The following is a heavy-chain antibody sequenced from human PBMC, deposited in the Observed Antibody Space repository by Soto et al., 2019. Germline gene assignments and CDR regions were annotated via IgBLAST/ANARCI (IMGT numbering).Heavy chain of an antibody. CDR3: ARAGENYGSGTFSPPLRYYFNS. J-gene: IGHJ4*02. D-gene: IGHD3-10*01. Sequence: QVQLVQSGTEVKKPGASVNVSCKASGYTFTTHYMHWVRQAPGQGLEWMGIINPSGGRTTYALKFQGRVTMTSDTSTNTVYVELTSPRSEDTAIYFCARAGENYGSGTFSPPLRYYFNSWGQGTLVTVSS. CDR2: INPSGGRT. CDR1: GYTFTTHY. V-gene: IGHV1-46*01.